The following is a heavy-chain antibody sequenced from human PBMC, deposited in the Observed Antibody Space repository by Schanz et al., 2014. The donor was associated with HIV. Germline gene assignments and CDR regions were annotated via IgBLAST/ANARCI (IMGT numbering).Heavy chain of an antibody. CDR2: LIPFFVTP. CDR3: AKARNSALPY. D-gene: IGHD2-15*01. CDR1: GGTFRTYA. J-gene: IGHJ4*02. V-gene: IGHV1-69*13. Sequence: QVPLQQSGAEVKKPGSSVKVSCKGSGGTFRTYAINWVRQAPGQGLEWLGGLIPFFVTPKYAQKFQGRLTSSADESTSTAHMELTSLTSEDTAIYYCAKARNSALPYWGQGGLVTVSS.